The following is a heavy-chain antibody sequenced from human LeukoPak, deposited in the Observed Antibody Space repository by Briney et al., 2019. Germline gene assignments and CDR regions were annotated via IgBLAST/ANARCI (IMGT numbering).Heavy chain of an antibody. J-gene: IGHJ3*01. CDR1: GFTFSNYW. Sequence: GGSLRLSCAASGFTFSNYWMSWVRQAPGKGLEWVASIIGSGSEMFYADSLKGRFTISRDNSKNSLYLQMNSLRVEDTAVYYCAKVQSDIVGAMFFSFDVWGQGTMVSVSS. D-gene: IGHD1-26*01. CDR3: AKVQSDIVGAMFFSFDV. V-gene: IGHV3-21*06. CDR2: IIGSGSEM.